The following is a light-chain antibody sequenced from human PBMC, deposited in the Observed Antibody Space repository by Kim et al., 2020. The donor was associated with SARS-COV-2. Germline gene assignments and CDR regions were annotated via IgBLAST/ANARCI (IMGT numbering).Light chain of an antibody. CDR2: GKN. CDR1: SLRSYY. CDR3: NSRDSSGNHQV. J-gene: IGLJ2*01. V-gene: IGLV3-19*01. Sequence: SSELNQDPAVSVALGQTVRITCQGDSLRSYYASWYQQKPGQAPVLVIYGKNNRSSGIPDRFSGSSSGNTASLTITGAQAEDEADYYCNSRDSSGNHQVFGGGTQLTVL.